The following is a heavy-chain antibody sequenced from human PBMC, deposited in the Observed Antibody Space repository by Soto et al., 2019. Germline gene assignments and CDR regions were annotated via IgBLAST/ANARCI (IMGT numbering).Heavy chain of an antibody. D-gene: IGHD3-10*01. CDR3: AGGEFTVIHSYYYYSLAV. CDR1: GGSISSYY. CDR2: IYYSGST. J-gene: IGHJ6*03. Sequence: QVQLQESGPGLVKPSETLSLTCTVSGGSISSYYWSWIRQPPGKGLEWIGYIYYSGSTNYNPSLKSRVPISVDTAKNQFSRKLSSVTAADTALYYCAGGEFTVIHSYYYYSLAVWGKGTTVTVSS. V-gene: IGHV4-59*08.